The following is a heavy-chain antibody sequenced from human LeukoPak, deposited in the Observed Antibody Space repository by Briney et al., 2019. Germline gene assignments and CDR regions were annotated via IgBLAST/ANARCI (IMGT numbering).Heavy chain of an antibody. CDR2: IHHGGNT. D-gene: IGHD6-19*01. V-gene: IGHV4-38-2*01. J-gene: IGHJ3*02. Sequence: SETLSLTCVVSGYSVSSNSYWAWIRQSPGKGLEWIGSIHHGGNTYYNPSLMGRVSMSIDTSKNQCSLDLNSVTAADTAVFYCARWLGNGFDMWGQGTMVTVSS. CDR3: ARWLGNGFDM. CDR1: GYSVSSNSY.